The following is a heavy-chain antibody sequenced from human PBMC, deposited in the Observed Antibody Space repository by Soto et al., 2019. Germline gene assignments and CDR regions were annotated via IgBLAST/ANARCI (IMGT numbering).Heavy chain of an antibody. Sequence: QVQLGQSGAEMKKPGASVKISCKASGYTFKRFGVNWVRQAPGRGLEWMGWISPYNGDTKYAEKFHGRGTMTSDTPTDTASMELTSLRSDDTAVYSCAVRYCFVDVCLPPGVFDTDVGGQGTTVIVSS. J-gene: IGHJ6*02. CDR3: AVRYCFVDVCLPPGVFDTDV. CDR1: GYTFKRFG. CDR2: ISPYNGDT. V-gene: IGHV1-18*01. D-gene: IGHD2-15*01.